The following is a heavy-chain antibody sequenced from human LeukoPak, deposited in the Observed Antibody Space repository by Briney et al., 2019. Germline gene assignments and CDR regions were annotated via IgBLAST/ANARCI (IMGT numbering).Heavy chain of an antibody. Sequence: PSETLSLTYTVSGGSISSYYWSWIRQPPGKGLEWIGYMYYSGSTNYNPSLKSRVAISVDTSKNQFSLKLTSVTAADTAVYYCARFRGYTYGYVDYWGQGTLVTVSS. CDR1: GGSISSYY. V-gene: IGHV4-59*01. D-gene: IGHD5-18*01. CDR2: MYYSGST. CDR3: ARFRGYTYGYVDY. J-gene: IGHJ4*02.